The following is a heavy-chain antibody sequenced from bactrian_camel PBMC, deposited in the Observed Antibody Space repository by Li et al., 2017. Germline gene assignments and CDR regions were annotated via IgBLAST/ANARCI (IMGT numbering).Heavy chain of an antibody. CDR1: GDTIGRYC. Sequence: HVQLVESGGGSVQAGGFLRLSCAASGDTIGRYCMGWFRQIPDKEREGVAGIESDGSTSYADSVKGRFTVSQDSAKNSLYLQMNSLKPEDTAMYYCAANPFWTYGAVCSYTRPADFGYWGQGTQVTVS. V-gene: IGHV3S55*01. CDR3: AANPFWTYGAVCSYTRPADFGY. J-gene: IGHJ6*01. CDR2: IESDGST. D-gene: IGHD2*01.